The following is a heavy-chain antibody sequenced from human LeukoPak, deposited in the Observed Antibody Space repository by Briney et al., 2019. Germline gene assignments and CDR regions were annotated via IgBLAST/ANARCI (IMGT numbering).Heavy chain of an antibody. D-gene: IGHD3-22*01. V-gene: IGHV4-4*07. Sequence: PSETLSLTCTVSGGSINNYLWNWIRQPAGKGLEWIGRIYTSGSTNYNPSLKSRVTMSVDTSKKQFSLRLSSVTAADTVVYYCARSDYDTSGWPFDFWGQGILVTVSS. CDR2: IYTSGST. CDR3: ARSDYDTSGWPFDF. J-gene: IGHJ4*02. CDR1: GGSINNYL.